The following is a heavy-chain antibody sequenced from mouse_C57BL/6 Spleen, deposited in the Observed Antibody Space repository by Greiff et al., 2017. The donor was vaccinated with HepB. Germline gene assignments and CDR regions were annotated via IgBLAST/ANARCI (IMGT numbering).Heavy chain of an antibody. Sequence: EVKLLESEGGLVQPGSSMKLSCTASGFTFSDYYMAWVRQVPEKGLEWVANINYDGSSTYYLDSLKSRFIISRDNAKNIPYLQMSSLTSEDTATYYCARELYYGSSCGDFEGWGTGTTVTVSS. V-gene: IGHV5-16*01. CDR3: ARELYYGSSCGDFEG. D-gene: IGHD1-1*01. J-gene: IGHJ1*03. CDR2: INYDGSST. CDR1: GFTFSDYY.